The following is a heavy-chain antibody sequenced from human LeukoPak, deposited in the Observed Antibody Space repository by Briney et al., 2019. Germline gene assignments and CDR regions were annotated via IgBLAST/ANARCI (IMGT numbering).Heavy chain of an antibody. Sequence: GGSLRLSCAASRFTFSSYSMNWARQAPGKGLEWVSSISSTSSYIYYADSVKGRFTISRDNAKNSLYLQMNSLRAEDTAVYYCARDWDDILTGQFNWGQGTLVTVSS. CDR1: RFTFSSYS. V-gene: IGHV3-21*01. CDR2: ISSTSSYI. D-gene: IGHD3-9*01. J-gene: IGHJ4*02. CDR3: ARDWDDILTGQFN.